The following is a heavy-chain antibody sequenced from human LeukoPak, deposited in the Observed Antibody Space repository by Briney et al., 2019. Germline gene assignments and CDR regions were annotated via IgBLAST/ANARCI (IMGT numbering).Heavy chain of an antibody. Sequence: GGSLRLSCAASGFTFNNYWMHWVRQVPGKGLVWVSRIDNGGSDTRHADSVKGRFTISRDNAKNTLYLQMSSLRAEDTAVYYCARGEGWHCSGSDCFTHWFDPWGQGTLVTVSS. J-gene: IGHJ5*02. V-gene: IGHV3-74*01. CDR2: IDNGGSDT. D-gene: IGHD2-15*01. CDR3: ARGEGWHCSGSDCFTHWFDP. CDR1: GFTFNNYW.